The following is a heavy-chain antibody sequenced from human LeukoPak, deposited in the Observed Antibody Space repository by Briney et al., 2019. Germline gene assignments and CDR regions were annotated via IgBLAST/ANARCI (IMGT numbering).Heavy chain of an antibody. V-gene: IGHV3-7*01. CDR1: GFTFSSYW. D-gene: IGHD2-15*01. CDR2: IKQDGSEK. CDR3: ARDKAYCSGGSCSDYYYYGMDV. Sequence: PGGSLRLSCAASGFTFSSYWMSWVRQAPGKGLEWVANIKQDGSEKYYVDSVKGRFTISRDNAKNSLYLQMNSLRAEDTAVYYCARDKAYCSGGSCSDYYYYGMDVWGQGTTVTVSS. J-gene: IGHJ6*02.